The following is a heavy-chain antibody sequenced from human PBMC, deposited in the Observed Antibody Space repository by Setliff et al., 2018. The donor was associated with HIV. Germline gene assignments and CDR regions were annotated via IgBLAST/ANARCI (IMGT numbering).Heavy chain of an antibody. CDR3: VRGRNRVAARPGGPFDY. CDR2: INHSRST. CDR1: GGSFNGYY. D-gene: IGHD6-6*01. V-gene: IGHV4-34*01. Sequence: PSETLSLTCAVYGGSFNGYYWSRIRQPPGKGLEWIGEINHSRSTNYNPSLKSRVTISVDTSKNQFSLKLSSVTAADTAVYYCVRGRNRVAARPGGPFDYWGQGTLVTVSS. J-gene: IGHJ4*02.